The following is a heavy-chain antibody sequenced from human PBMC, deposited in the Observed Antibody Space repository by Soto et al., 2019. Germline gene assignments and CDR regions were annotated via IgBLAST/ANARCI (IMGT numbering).Heavy chain of an antibody. Sequence: PSETLSLTCGVSGGSLSGATYSWNWIRQPPGKGLERSGYIFPSGTTYYNPSLKSRVTISIDVSKNQFSLSLRSLTAADTAVYYCARSREFDYWSQGTLVTVSS. CDR2: IFPSGTT. CDR3: ARSREFDY. V-gene: IGHV4-30-2*01. J-gene: IGHJ4*02. CDR1: GGSLSGATYS.